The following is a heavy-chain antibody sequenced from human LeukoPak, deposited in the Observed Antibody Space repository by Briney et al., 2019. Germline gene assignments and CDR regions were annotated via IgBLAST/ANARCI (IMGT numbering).Heavy chain of an antibody. CDR3: ARLTYYYDSSGYYYFDY. CDR2: IYYSGST. V-gene: IGHV4-59*08. D-gene: IGHD3-22*01. CDR1: GGSISSYY. Sequence: SETLSLTCTVSGGSISSYYWSWIRQPPGKGLEWIGYIYYSGSTNYNPSLKSRVTISVDTPKNQFSLKLSSVTAADTAVYYCARLTYYYDSSGYYYFDYWGQGTLVTVSS. J-gene: IGHJ4*02.